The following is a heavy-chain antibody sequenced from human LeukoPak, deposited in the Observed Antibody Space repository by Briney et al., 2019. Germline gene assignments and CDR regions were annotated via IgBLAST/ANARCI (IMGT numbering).Heavy chain of an antibody. Sequence: ASVKVSCKASGYTFTGYYMHWVRQAPGQGLEWMGWINPNSGGTNYAQKFQGRVTMTRDTSISTAYMELSRLRSDDTAVYYCASPSSGSYFQDAFDIWGQGTMVTVSS. J-gene: IGHJ3*02. CDR3: ASPSSGSYFQDAFDI. V-gene: IGHV1-2*02. CDR1: GYTFTGYY. CDR2: INPNSGGT. D-gene: IGHD1-26*01.